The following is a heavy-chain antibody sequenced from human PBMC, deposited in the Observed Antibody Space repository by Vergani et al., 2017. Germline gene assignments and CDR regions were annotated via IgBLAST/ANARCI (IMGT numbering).Heavy chain of an antibody. CDR1: GFTFIMHA. CDR2: LSASDRRT. CDR3: AKVGRSEVACTFGAFAI. D-gene: IGHD6-19*01. J-gene: IGHJ3*02. Sequence: EVQLLESGGDLVQPGGSLRLSCAASGFTFIMHAMSWVRQAPGKGLEWVSTLSASDRRTHYADSVKGRFTISRDNSKNTLFLHMNSLRPEDTAVYYCAKVGRSEVACTFGAFAIWGQGTMVTLSS. V-gene: IGHV3-23*01.